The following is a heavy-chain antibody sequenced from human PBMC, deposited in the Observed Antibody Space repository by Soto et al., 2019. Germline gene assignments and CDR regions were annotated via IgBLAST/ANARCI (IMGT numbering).Heavy chain of an antibody. Sequence: SGTLSLTCTVSGGSISSYYWSWIRQPPGKGLEWIGYIYYSGSTNYNPSLKSRVTISVDTSKNQFSLKLSSVTAADTAVYYCARAGYYYDSSGYGHDAFDIWGQGTMVTVSS. CDR1: GGSISSYY. CDR2: IYYSGST. J-gene: IGHJ3*02. V-gene: IGHV4-59*01. D-gene: IGHD3-22*01. CDR3: ARAGYYYDSSGYGHDAFDI.